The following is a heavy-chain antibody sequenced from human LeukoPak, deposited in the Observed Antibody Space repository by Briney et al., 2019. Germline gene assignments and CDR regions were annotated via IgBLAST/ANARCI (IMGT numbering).Heavy chain of an antibody. CDR3: ARDRPHVGAFDI. Sequence: GGSLRLSCAASGFTFSSYAMSWVRQAPGKGLEWVSAISGSGGSTYYADSVKGRFTISRDNAKNSLYLQMNSLRAEDTAVYYCARDRPHVGAFDIWGQGTMVTVSS. J-gene: IGHJ3*02. V-gene: IGHV3-23*01. CDR1: GFTFSSYA. CDR2: ISGSGGST.